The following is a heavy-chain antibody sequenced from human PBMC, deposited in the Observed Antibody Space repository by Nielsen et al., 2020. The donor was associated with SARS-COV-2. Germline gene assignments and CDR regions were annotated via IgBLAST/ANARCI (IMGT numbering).Heavy chain of an antibody. J-gene: IGHJ4*02. CDR1: GFTFNTYN. D-gene: IGHD6-6*01. Sequence: GGSLRLSCAASGFTFNTYNMAWVRQAPGKGLEWVSYISTSSYTIYYADSVKGRFTISRDNAKNSLYLQMNSLRAEDTAVYYCASGGAARDYWGQGSLVTVSS. V-gene: IGHV3-48*04. CDR2: ISTSSYTI. CDR3: ASGGAARDY.